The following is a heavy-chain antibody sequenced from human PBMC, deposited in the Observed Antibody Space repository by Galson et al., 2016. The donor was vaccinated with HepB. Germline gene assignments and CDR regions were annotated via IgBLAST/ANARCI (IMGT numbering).Heavy chain of an antibody. V-gene: IGHV1-3*01. D-gene: IGHD1/OR15-1a*01. CDR1: GYTFSSYA. J-gene: IGHJ4*02. CDR2: INAGNGNT. Sequence: SVKVSCKASGYTFSSYAMHWVRQAPGQRLEWMGWINAGNGNTRYSQNFQGRVTITRDTSASTAHMELSSLRSEDTAVYYCARVKLNLNKAAFVFFFDYWGQGTLVTVSS. CDR3: ARVKLNLNKAAFVFFFDY.